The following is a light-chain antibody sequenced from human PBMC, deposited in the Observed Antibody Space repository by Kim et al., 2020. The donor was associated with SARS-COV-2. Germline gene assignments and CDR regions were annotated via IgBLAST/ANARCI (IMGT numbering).Light chain of an antibody. CDR3: QQYYSTPGT. V-gene: IGKV4-1*01. CDR1: QSVLYSSNNKNY. Sequence: RATINCKSSQSVLYSSNNKNYLAWYQQKPGQPPKLLIYWASTRESGAPDRFSGSGSGTDFTLTISSLQAEDVAVYYCQQYYSTPGTFGQGTKLEI. J-gene: IGKJ2*01. CDR2: WAS.